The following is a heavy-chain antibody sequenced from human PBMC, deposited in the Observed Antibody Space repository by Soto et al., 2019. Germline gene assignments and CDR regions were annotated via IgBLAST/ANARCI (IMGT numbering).Heavy chain of an antibody. CDR2: IIPIFGTT. D-gene: IGHD2-2*01. CDR1: GGTFSRNA. V-gene: IGHV1-69*01. CDR3: ARDSRDWLTPLRTHYGMDV. Sequence: QVQLVQSGAEVKKPGSSVKVSCKASGGTFSRNAISWVRQAPGQGLEWMGGIIPIFGTTNYAQKFQGRVTITADESPTTAYMELRSLRSEDTAVYFCARDSRDWLTPLRTHYGMDVWGQGTTVTVSS. J-gene: IGHJ6*02.